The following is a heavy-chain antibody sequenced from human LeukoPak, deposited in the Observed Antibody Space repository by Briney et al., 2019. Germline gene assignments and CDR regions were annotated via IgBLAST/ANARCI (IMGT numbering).Heavy chain of an antibody. CDR1: GGSISSYY. Sequence: PSETLSLTCTVSGGSISSYYWSWIRQPPGKGLEWIGYIYYSGSTNYNPSLKSRVTISVDTSKNQFSLKLSSVTAADTAVYYCARRYDSSGESAFDIWGQGTMVTVSS. CDR3: ARRYDSSGESAFDI. CDR2: IYYSGST. V-gene: IGHV4-59*08. D-gene: IGHD3-22*01. J-gene: IGHJ3*02.